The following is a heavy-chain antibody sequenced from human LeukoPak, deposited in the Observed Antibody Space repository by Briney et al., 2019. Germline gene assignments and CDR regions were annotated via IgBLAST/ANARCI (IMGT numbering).Heavy chain of an antibody. V-gene: IGHV2-70*01. CDR3: ARIRRYSSGWSAFDI. CDR1: GFSLSTSGMC. CDR2: IDWDDDK. J-gene: IGHJ3*02. Sequence: SGPTLVNPTQTLTLTCTFSGFSLSTSGMCVSWIRQRPEKALEWLALIDWDDDKYYSTSLKTRLTISKDTSKNQVVLTMTNMDPVDTATYYCARIRRYSSGWSAFDIWGQGTMVTVSS. D-gene: IGHD6-19*01.